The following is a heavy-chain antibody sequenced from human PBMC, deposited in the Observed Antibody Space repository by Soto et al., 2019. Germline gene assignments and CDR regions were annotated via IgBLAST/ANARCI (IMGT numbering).Heavy chain of an antibody. V-gene: IGHV4-30-2*01. CDR3: ARTWGFTFGGVIEKYNWFDP. CDR1: GGSISSGGYS. J-gene: IGHJ5*02. D-gene: IGHD3-16*02. Sequence: SETLSLTCAVSGGSISSGGYSWSWIRQPPGKGLEWIGYIYHSGSTYYNPSLKSRVTISVDRSKNQFSLKLSSVTAADTAVYYSARTWGFTFGGVIEKYNWFDPWGQGTLVTVSS. CDR2: IYHSGST.